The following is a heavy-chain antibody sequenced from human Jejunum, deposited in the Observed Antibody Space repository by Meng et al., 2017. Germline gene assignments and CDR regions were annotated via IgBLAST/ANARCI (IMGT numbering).Heavy chain of an antibody. D-gene: IGHD6-19*01. CDR2: ISSSAASTI. V-gene: IGHV3-11*01. Sequence: GESLKISCAASGFSFSDYYMSWIRQAPGKGLEWVSYISSSAASTIYYADSVKGRFTISRDNAKNSLYLQMNSLRAEDTAVYYCARERDSGWLSLDVWGQGTMVTVSS. J-gene: IGHJ6*02. CDR3: ARERDSGWLSLDV. CDR1: GFSFSDYY.